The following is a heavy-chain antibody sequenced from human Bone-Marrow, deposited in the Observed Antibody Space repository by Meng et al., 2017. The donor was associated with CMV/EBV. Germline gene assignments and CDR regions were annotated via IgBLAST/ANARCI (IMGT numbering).Heavy chain of an antibody. J-gene: IGHJ4*02. V-gene: IGHV3-21*01. CDR2: ISSSSSYI. CDR3: ARGYSSSSFDY. CDR1: GFTFSSYS. Sequence: GESLKISCAASGFTFSSYSMNWVRQAPGKGLEWVSSISSSSSYIYYADSVKGRFTISRDNAKNSLYLQMNSLRAEDTAVYYCARGYSSSSFDYWAQGTLATFSS. D-gene: IGHD6-6*01.